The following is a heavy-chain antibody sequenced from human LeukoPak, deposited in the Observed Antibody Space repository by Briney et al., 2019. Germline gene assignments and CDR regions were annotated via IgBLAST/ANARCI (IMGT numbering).Heavy chain of an antibody. Sequence: PGGSLRLSCAASGFTFSNFAMHWVRQAPGKGLEWVSFISYDGSNKYYADSVKGRFTISRDNSKNTLYLQMNSLRAEDTAVYYSARGDIVVVPTPMPPDYSGQGTLVTVSS. J-gene: IGHJ4*02. CDR3: ARGDIVVVPTPMPPDY. CDR1: GFTFSNFA. V-gene: IGHV3-30*04. D-gene: IGHD2-2*01. CDR2: ISYDGSNK.